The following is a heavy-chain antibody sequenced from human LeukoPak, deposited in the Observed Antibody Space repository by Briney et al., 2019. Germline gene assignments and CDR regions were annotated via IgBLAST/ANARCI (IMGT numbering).Heavy chain of an antibody. D-gene: IGHD2-15*01. CDR1: GFIFNNYD. Sequence: GGSLRLSCATSGFIFNNYDPHWVRQAPGKGLEWVSAISGSGGSTYYADSVKGRFTISRDNSKNTLYLQMNSLRAEDTAVYYCAKDVGSLRHFDYWGQGTLVTVSS. CDR3: AKDVGSLRHFDY. CDR2: ISGSGGST. J-gene: IGHJ4*02. V-gene: IGHV3-23*01.